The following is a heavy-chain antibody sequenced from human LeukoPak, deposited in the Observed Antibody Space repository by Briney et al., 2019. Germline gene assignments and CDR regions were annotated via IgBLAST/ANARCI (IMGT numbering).Heavy chain of an antibody. J-gene: IGHJ4*02. D-gene: IGHD1-26*01. Sequence: GGSLRLSWAASGLTFSSYRMNWVGQAQGKGLEWVSSISSSSSYIYYADSVKGRFTISRDNAKNSLYLQMNSLRAEDTAVYYCARDGSGNWGQGTLVTVSS. CDR3: ARDGSGN. CDR1: GLTFSSYR. V-gene: IGHV3-21*01. CDR2: ISSSSSYI.